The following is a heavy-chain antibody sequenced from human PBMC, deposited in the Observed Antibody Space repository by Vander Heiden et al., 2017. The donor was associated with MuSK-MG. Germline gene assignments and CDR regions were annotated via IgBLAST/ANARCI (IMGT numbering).Heavy chain of an antibody. D-gene: IGHD6-19*01. CDR3: ARLSFGYSSGWYGPDVDY. J-gene: IGHJ4*02. V-gene: IGHV5-10-1*03. Sequence: EVQLVQSGAEVNKPGESLRISCKGSGYSFTSYWVSWVRQWPGKGLEWMGRMDPSDSYTNYSPSFQGHVTISADKSISTAYLQWSSLKASDTAMYYCARLSFGYSSGWYGPDVDYWGQGTLVTVSS. CDR1: GYSFTSYW. CDR2: MDPSDSYT.